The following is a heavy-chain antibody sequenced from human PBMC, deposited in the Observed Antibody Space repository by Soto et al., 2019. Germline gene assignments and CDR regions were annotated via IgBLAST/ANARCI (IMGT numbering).Heavy chain of an antibody. CDR1: GFTFSSYA. J-gene: IGHJ4*02. CDR2: IRGNGDPP. CDR3: VKSRGGNSFSILY. V-gene: IGHV3-64D*06. D-gene: IGHD1-1*01. Sequence: RGSLRLSCSASGFTFSSYATHWVRQAPGKGLEYVSGIRGNGDPPFYADSVKGRFTISRDNSKDTLYLQMSSLSADDTAVYYCVKSRGGNSFSILYSCQGPLLTVSS.